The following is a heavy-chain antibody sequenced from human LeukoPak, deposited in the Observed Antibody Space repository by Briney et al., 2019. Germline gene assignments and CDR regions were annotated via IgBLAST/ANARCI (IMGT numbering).Heavy chain of an antibody. D-gene: IGHD6-13*01. CDR3: ANTVSSSWYPPNFDY. CDR1: GFTFSSYA. Sequence: GGSLRLSCAASGFTFSSYAMSWVRQAPGKGLEWVSAISAGGGSTYYADSVKGRFTIPRDNPKNTMYLQMNSLRAEDTAVYYCANTVSSSWYPPNFDYWGQGTLVTVPS. V-gene: IGHV3-23*01. J-gene: IGHJ4*02. CDR2: ISAGGGST.